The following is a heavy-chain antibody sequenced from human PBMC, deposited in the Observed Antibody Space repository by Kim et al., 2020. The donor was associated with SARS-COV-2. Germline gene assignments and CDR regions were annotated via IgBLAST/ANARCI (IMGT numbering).Heavy chain of an antibody. Sequence: ASVKVSCKASGYTFTGYYMHWVRQAPGQGLEWMGRINPNSGGTNYAQKFQGRVTMTRDTFISTAYMELSRLRSDDTAVYYCASGDSSSSVYYYGMDVWGQGTTVTVSS. V-gene: IGHV1-2*06. CDR1: GYTFTGYY. J-gene: IGHJ6*02. CDR3: ASGDSSSSVYYYGMDV. CDR2: INPNSGGT. D-gene: IGHD6-6*01.